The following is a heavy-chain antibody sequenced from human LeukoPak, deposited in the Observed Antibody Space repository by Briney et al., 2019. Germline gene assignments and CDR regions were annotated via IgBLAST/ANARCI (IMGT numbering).Heavy chain of an antibody. CDR1: GGSISSGAYY. V-gene: IGHV4-31*03. CDR2: IYYSGRT. CDR3: ARVLVRYCSSTSCYPDWFDP. D-gene: IGHD2-2*01. Sequence: SETLSLTCTVPGGSISSGAYYWSWIRQHPGKGLEWIGYIYYSGRTYYTPSLKSRVTISVDTSKSQFSLKLSSVTAADTAVYYCARVLVRYCSSTSCYPDWFDPWGQGTLVTVSS. J-gene: IGHJ5*02.